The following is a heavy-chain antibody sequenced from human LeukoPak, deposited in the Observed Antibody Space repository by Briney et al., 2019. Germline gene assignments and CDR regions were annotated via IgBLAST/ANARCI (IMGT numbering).Heavy chain of an antibody. Sequence: GSSVKVSCKASGYTFTNYVINWVRQATGQGLEWMGWVNTNSGNTGHAQKFQGRITMTRNTALITAYMELSSLRSEDAAMYYCVRVVGPIDYWGQGTLVTVSS. V-gene: IGHV1-8*01. D-gene: IGHD1-26*01. CDR3: VRVVGPIDY. J-gene: IGHJ4*02. CDR1: GYTFTNYV. CDR2: VNTNSGNT.